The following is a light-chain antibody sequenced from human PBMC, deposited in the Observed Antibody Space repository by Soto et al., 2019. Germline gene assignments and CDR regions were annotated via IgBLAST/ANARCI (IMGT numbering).Light chain of an antibody. CDR2: KAS. CDR3: QQYEAYPLT. Sequence: DIQLTQSPSTLSASVGDRATITCRASQSISSWLAWYQQKPGKAPKLLVYKASSLESAVASRFSGSGSGTEFTLTISPLQPDDFATYSCQQYEAYPLTCGGGTKVEI. J-gene: IGKJ4*01. V-gene: IGKV1-5*03. CDR1: QSISSW.